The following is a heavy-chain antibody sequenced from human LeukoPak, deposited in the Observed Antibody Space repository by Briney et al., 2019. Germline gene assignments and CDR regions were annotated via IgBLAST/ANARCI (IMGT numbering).Heavy chain of an antibody. CDR3: ARDGSVGATMYYMDV. Sequence: GGSLRLSCAASGFTFSSYGMHWVRQAPGKGLEWVAVISYDGSNKYYADSVKGRFTISRDNSKNTLYLQMNSLRAEDTAVYYCARDGSVGATMYYMDVWGKGTTVTVSS. J-gene: IGHJ6*03. V-gene: IGHV3-30*03. CDR2: ISYDGSNK. D-gene: IGHD1-26*01. CDR1: GFTFSSYG.